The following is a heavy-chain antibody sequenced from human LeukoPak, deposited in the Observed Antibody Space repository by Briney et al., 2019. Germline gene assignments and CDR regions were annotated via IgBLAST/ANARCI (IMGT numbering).Heavy chain of an antibody. J-gene: IGHJ4*02. D-gene: IGHD2-2*01. CDR3: AKDKTHIVVVPGAVDY. V-gene: IGHV3-23*01. Sequence: TGGSLRLSCAASGFTFSSYAMSWVRQAPGKGLEWVSAISGSGGSTYYADSVKGRFTISRDNSKNTLYLRMNSLRAEDTAVYYCAKDKTHIVVVPGAVDYWGQGTLVTVSS. CDR2: ISGSGGST. CDR1: GFTFSSYA.